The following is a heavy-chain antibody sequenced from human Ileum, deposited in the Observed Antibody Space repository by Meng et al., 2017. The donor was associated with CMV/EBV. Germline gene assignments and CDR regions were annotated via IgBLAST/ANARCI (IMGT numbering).Heavy chain of an antibody. Sequence: QVHLRVSGPPLVKPSDPPSLAWCVCGDSISLHYWNWIRQPAWKGLEWIGRIYVSGSTNYNSSLRSRITLTVDKAKNQFSLNLNSVAAADTAVYYCARDQDYGLLDSWGQGTLVTVSS. CDR3: ARDQDYGLLDS. CDR1: GDSISLHY. V-gene: IGHV4-4*07. CDR2: IYVSGST. D-gene: IGHD4-17*01. J-gene: IGHJ4*02.